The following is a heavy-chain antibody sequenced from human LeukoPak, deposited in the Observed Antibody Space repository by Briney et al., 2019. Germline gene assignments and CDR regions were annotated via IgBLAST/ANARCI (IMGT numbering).Heavy chain of an antibody. CDR2: IYHSGST. CDR3: ARVAGSGSYASFDY. V-gene: IGHV4-30-2*01. J-gene: IGHJ4*02. D-gene: IGHD3-10*01. CDR1: GGSISSGGYS. Sequence: SETLSPTCAVSGGSISSGGYSWSWIRQPPGKGLEWIGYIYHSGSTYYNPSLKSRVTISVDRSKNQFSLKLSSVTAADTAVYYCARVAGSGSYASFDYWGQGTLVTVSS.